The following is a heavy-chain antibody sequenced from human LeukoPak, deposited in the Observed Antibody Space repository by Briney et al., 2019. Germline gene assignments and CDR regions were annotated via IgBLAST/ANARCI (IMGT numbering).Heavy chain of an antibody. CDR2: IIPIFGTA. CDR1: GGTFSSYA. D-gene: IGHD3-3*01. CDR3: AAGPGVVIPPYFDY. V-gene: IGHV1-69*05. J-gene: IGHJ4*02. Sequence: GASVKVSCKASGGTFSSYAISWVRQAPGQGLERMGGIIPIFGTANYAQKFQGRVTITTDESTSTAYMELSSLRSEDTAVYYCAAGPGVVIPPYFDYWGQGTLVTVSS.